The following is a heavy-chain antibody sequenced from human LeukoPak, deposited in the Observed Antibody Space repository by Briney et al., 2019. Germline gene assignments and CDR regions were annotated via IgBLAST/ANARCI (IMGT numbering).Heavy chain of an antibody. CDR3: ARAPHYYDSEDAFDI. Sequence: KTSETLSLTCTVSGGSISRGSYYWGWIRQPPGKGLEWIGTIYYGGSTYYNPPLKSRVTISVDTSQNQFSLKLNSVTAADTAVYYCARAPHYYDSEDAFDIWGQGTMVTVSS. J-gene: IGHJ3*02. D-gene: IGHD3-22*01. V-gene: IGHV4-39*07. CDR1: GGSISRGSYY. CDR2: IYYGGST.